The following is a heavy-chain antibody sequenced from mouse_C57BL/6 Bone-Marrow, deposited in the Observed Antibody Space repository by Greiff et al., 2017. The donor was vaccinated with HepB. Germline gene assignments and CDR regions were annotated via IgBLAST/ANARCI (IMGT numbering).Heavy chain of an antibody. CDR2: IWSDGST. J-gene: IGHJ1*03. CDR3: ARHGATVVTYRYWYFDV. CDR1: GFSLTSYG. Sequence: QVQLQQSGPGLVAPSQSLSITCTVSGFSLTSYGVHWVRQPPGKGLEWLVVIWSDGSTTYNSALKSRLSISKDNSKSQVFLKMNSLQTDDTAMYYCARHGATVVTYRYWYFDVWGTGTTVTVSS. V-gene: IGHV2-6-1*01. D-gene: IGHD1-1*01.